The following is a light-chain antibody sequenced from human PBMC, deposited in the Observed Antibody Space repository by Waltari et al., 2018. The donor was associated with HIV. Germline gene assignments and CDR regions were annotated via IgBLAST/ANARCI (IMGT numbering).Light chain of an antibody. V-gene: IGKV3-20*01. CDR2: GTS. CDR3: QQYGSLPYT. CDR1: QTVNSRH. Sequence: EIVLTQSPGTLSLSPGATATLSCRASQTVNSRHLAWYQQRTGQAPRLLIYGTSTRVFVIPDRFSGSGSGTDFTLTISRLESEDFAVYSCQQYGSLPYTFGQGTKLEI. J-gene: IGKJ2*01.